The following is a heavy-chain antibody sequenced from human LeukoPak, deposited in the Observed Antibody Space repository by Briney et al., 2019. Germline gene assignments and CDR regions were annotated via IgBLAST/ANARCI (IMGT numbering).Heavy chain of an antibody. V-gene: IGHV3-30*04. CDR1: GFTFSSHA. J-gene: IGHJ4*02. Sequence: GGSLRLSCAASGFTFSSHALHWVRQAPGKGLEWVAVISSDGSYKYYADSVKGRFTISRDNTKNSLYLQMNSLRDEDTAVYYCARDRYFGYWGQGTLVTVSS. CDR2: ISSDGSYK. CDR3: ARDRYFGY.